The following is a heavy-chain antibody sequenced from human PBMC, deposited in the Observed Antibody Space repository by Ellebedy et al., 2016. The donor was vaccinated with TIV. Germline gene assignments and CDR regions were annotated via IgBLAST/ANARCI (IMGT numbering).Heavy chain of an antibody. V-gene: IGHV1-2*02. J-gene: IGHJ5*02. CDR1: GYTFSGYY. Sequence: ASVKVSCKASGYTFSGYYVHWVRQAPGQGLEWMGWINPNNSDTNYAQKFQGRVTLTRDTSINTAYMELSSLRSDDTAVYYCTRGFSIAVAGNWFDPWGQGTLVTVSS. D-gene: IGHD6-19*01. CDR3: TRGFSIAVAGNWFDP. CDR2: INPNNSDT.